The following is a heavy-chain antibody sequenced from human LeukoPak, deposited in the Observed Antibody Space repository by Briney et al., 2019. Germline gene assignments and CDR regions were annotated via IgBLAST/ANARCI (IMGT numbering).Heavy chain of an antibody. Sequence: GGSLRLSCAASGFTFDDYGMNWVRQAPGKGLEWVSYISSSSSTIYYADSVKGRFTISRDNAKNSLYLQMNSLRAEDTAVYYCARDLASDEAAFDIWGQGTMVTVSS. CDR1: GFTFDDYG. CDR2: ISSSSSTI. J-gene: IGHJ3*02. CDR3: ARDLASDEAAFDI. D-gene: IGHD2-21*02. V-gene: IGHV3-48*01.